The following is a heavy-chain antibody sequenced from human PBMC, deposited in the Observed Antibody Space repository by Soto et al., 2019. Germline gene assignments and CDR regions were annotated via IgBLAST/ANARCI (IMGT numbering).Heavy chain of an antibody. J-gene: IGHJ6*02. CDR3: VKDWSGEKCPCMDV. V-gene: IGHV3-23*01. Sequence: EVQLLESGGGLVQPGGSLRLSCEASGFTFRCHAMTWVRQAPGKGPEWVSSISRSGDITHYVDSVKGRFIISRDNSKNTLYLQMNGLSAEDAAIYYCVKDWSGEKCPCMDVWGQGTTVTVSS. CDR2: ISRSGDIT. D-gene: IGHD3-3*01. CDR1: GFTFRCHA.